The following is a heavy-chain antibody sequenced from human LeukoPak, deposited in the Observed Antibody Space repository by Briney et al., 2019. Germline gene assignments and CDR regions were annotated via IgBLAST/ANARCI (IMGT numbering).Heavy chain of an antibody. CDR2: IYYSGTT. J-gene: IGHJ3*01. CDR3: ARQDGGPGPFDV. CDR1: DGSVSSDKYY. V-gene: IGHV4-61*01. Sequence: SETLSLTCSVSDGSVSSDKYYWDWIRQPPGKGLEWIGYIYYSGTTKYNPSLESRVTISVDTSKGQLSLKLTSVTTADTAVYYCARQDGGPGPFDVWGRGTMVTVSS. D-gene: IGHD1-14*01.